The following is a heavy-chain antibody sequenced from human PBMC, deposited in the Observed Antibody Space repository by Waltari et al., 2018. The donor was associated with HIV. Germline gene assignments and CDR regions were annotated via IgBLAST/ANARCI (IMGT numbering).Heavy chain of an antibody. V-gene: IGHV1-46*01. CDR2: INPSGERT. CDR1: GYTFTRYY. Sequence: QVQLVQSGAEVKKPGASVKVSCKASGYTFTRYYMHWVRQAPGQGLEWMGVINPSGERTVYAQKFQGRVTMTRDASTSTVYMVLSTLRSEDTVVYYCARGFSGFDYWGQGTLITVSS. CDR3: ARGFSGFDY. J-gene: IGHJ4*02.